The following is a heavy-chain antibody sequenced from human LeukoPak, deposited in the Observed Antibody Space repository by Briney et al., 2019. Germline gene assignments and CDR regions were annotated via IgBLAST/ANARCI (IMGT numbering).Heavy chain of an antibody. D-gene: IGHD5-18*01. J-gene: IGHJ6*02. CDR2: IGSKAYRGTT. Sequence: PGGSLRLSCTTPGFNFGDHAMTWVRQAPGKGLDWVGFIGSKAYRGTTEYAASVKGRFTISRDDSKSVVYLQMNSLKSEDTAVYYCSRGPIQLWVHNGVDVWGQGTTVTVSS. CDR3: SRGPIQLWVHNGVDV. V-gene: IGHV3-49*04. CDR1: GFNFGDHA.